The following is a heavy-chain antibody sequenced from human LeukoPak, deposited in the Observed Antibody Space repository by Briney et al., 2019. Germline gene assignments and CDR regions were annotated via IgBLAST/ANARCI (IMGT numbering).Heavy chain of an antibody. J-gene: IGHJ4*02. CDR3: ASMAYYYDSSGYYYPYYFDY. CDR2: IYYSGST. CDR1: GGSISSYY. D-gene: IGHD3-22*01. Sequence: SETLSLTCTVSGGSISSYYWSWIRQPPGKGLEWIGYIYYSGSTYYNPSLKSRVTISVDTSKNQFSLKLSSVTTADTAVYYCASMAYYYDSSGYYYPYYFDYWGQGTLVTVSS. V-gene: IGHV4-59*12.